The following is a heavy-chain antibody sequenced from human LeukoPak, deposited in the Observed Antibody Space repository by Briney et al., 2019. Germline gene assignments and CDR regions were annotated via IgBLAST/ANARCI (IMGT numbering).Heavy chain of an antibody. D-gene: IGHD2-2*02. CDR1: GGTFSSYA. V-gene: IGHV1-69*05. J-gene: IGHJ5*02. Sequence: SVKVSCKASGGTFSSYAISWVRQAPGQGLEWTGGIIPIFGTANYAQKFQGRVTITTDESTSTAYMELSSLRSEDTAVYYCARGIVVVPAAIEDNWFDPWGQGTLVTVSS. CDR2: IIPIFGTA. CDR3: ARGIVVVPAAIEDNWFDP.